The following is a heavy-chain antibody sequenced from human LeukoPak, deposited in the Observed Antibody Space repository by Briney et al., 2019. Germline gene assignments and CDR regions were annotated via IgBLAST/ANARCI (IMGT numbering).Heavy chain of an antibody. CDR2: ISYSGTT. CDR3: ARGDWFHAY. Sequence: SETLSLTCTVSGGSVSSDDSYWSCIRQTPGKGLEWIGSISYSGTTHYNPSLKSRLTISVDTSKNQFSLRVSSVTAADTAVYYCARGDWFHAYWGQGTLVTVSS. V-gene: IGHV4-30-4*01. D-gene: IGHD3-9*01. J-gene: IGHJ4*02. CDR1: GGSVSSDDSY.